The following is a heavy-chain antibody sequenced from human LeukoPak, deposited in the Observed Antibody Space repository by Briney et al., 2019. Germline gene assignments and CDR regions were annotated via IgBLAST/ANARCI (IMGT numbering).Heavy chain of an antibody. Sequence: SETLSLTCAVYGGSFSGYYWSWIRQPPGKGLEWIGEINHSGSTNYNPSLKSRVTISVDTSKNQFSLKLSSVTAADTAVYYCARTRVAAKNFVYWGQGTLVTVSS. CDR1: GGSFSGYY. D-gene: IGHD2-15*01. V-gene: IGHV4-34*01. CDR3: ARTRVAAKNFVY. J-gene: IGHJ4*02. CDR2: INHSGST.